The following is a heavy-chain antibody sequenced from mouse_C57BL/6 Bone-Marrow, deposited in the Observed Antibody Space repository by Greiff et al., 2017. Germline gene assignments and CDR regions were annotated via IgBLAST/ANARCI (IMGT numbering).Heavy chain of an antibody. Sequence: QVQLKQSGAELVKPGASVKLSCKASGYTFTSYWMHWVKQRPGQGLEWIGMIHPNSGSTNYNEKFKSKATLTVDKSSSTAYMQLSSLTSEDSAVYYCARNGDYPFAYWGQGTLVTVSA. D-gene: IGHD2-4*01. J-gene: IGHJ3*01. CDR1: GYTFTSYW. CDR3: ARNGDYPFAY. V-gene: IGHV1-64*01. CDR2: IHPNSGST.